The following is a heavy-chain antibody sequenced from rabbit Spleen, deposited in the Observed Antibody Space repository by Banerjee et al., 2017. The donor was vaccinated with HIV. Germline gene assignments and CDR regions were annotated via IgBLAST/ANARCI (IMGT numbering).Heavy chain of an antibody. J-gene: IGHJ4*01. CDR3: ARDGAGGSYFAL. D-gene: IGHD8-1*01. CDR2: IDPLFGIT. Sequence: QLEESGGGLVQPGGSLKLSCKASGFSLSSYYMNWVRQAPGKGLEWIGYIDPLFGITYYANWVNGRFSISRENAQNTVFLKMTSLTAADTAAYFCARDGAGGSYFALWGPGTLVTVS. CDR1: GFSLSSYY. V-gene: IGHV1S7*01.